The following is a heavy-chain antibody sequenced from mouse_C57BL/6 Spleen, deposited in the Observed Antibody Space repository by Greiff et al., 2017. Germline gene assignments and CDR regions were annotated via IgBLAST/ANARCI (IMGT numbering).Heavy chain of an antibody. CDR1: GYSITSGYY. CDR2: ISYDGSN. J-gene: IGHJ2*01. Sequence: DVQLQESGPGLVKPSQSLSLTCSVTGYSITSGYYWNWIRQFPGNKLEWMGYISYDGSNNYNPSLKNRISITRDTSKNQFFLKLNSVTTEDTATYYCAREVLGWGQGTTLTVSS. CDR3: AREVLG. V-gene: IGHV3-6*01. D-gene: IGHD3-3*01.